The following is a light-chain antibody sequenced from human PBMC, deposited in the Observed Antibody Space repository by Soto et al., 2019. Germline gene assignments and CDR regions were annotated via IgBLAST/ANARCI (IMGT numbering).Light chain of an antibody. Sequence: QSVLTQPASVSGSPGQAITISCTGTSSDVGGYDYVSWYQQFPGKAPKLIIYDVFNRPSGVSNRFSGSKSDNTASLTISGLQEEDEADDYCTSYRGGSTPVVFGRGTKLTVL. CDR1: SSDVGGYDY. CDR2: DVF. CDR3: TSYRGGSTPVV. V-gene: IGLV2-14*03. J-gene: IGLJ2*01.